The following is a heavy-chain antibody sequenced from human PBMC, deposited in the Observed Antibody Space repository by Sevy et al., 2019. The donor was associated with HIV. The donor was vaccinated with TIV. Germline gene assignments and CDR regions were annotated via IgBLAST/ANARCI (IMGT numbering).Heavy chain of an antibody. Sequence: GGSLRLSCAASGFTFSSYSMNWVRQAPGKGLEWVSYISRTSSTIYYADSVKGRFTISRDNAKNSLYLQMNSLRDEDXXXXXXXXXXXXXXXXXYQYYFDYWGQGTLVTVSS. J-gene: IGHJ4*02. CDR1: GFTFSSYS. CDR2: ISRTSSTI. V-gene: IGHV3-48*02. D-gene: IGHD3-16*02. CDR3: XXXXXXXXXXXYQYYFDY.